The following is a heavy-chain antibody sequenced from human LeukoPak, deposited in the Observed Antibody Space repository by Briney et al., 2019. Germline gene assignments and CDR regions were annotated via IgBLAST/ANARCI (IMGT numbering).Heavy chain of an antibody. CDR3: ATVAGYAKNWFDP. Sequence: GESLKISCKGSGYSFTNYWIGWVRQMPGKGLEWMGSIYLGDSDTRYSPSFRGQVTISADKSINTAFLQWSSLKASDTAIYYCATVAGYAKNWFDPWGQGTLVTVSS. CDR2: IYLGDSDT. D-gene: IGHD5-12*01. J-gene: IGHJ5*02. V-gene: IGHV5-51*01. CDR1: GYSFTNYW.